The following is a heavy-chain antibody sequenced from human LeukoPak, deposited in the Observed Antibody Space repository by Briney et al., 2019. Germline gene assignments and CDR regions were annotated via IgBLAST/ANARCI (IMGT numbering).Heavy chain of an antibody. CDR3: ARGGSGYDY. V-gene: IGHV3-7*01. D-gene: IGHD5-12*01. J-gene: IGHJ4*02. CDR2: IMPDGSEQ. CDR1: GFTFSFYW. Sequence: PGGSLRLSCAASGFTFSFYWMSWVRQAPGKGLEWVASIMPDGSEQYYVDSVKGRFTISKDNAANSLYLEMNSLRAEDTSVYYCARGGSGYDYWVQGTLVTVSS.